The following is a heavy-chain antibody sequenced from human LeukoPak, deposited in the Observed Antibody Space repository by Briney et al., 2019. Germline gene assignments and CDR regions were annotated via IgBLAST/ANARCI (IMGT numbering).Heavy chain of an antibody. CDR2: INSGGSAI. V-gene: IGHV3-48*03. CDR1: GLTFKSYG. Sequence: GGSLRLSCAASGLTFKSYGMNWVRQAPGKGLEWVSYINSGGSAIYYADSVKGRFTISKDNAKNSLYLQMNSLRADDTAVYYCARGGSYVHYWGQGTLVTVSS. J-gene: IGHJ4*02. D-gene: IGHD1-26*01. CDR3: ARGGSYVHY.